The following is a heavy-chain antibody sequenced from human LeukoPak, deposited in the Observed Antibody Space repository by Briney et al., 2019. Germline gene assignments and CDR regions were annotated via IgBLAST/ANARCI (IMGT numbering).Heavy chain of an antibody. CDR2: IYYSGST. CDR3: ARGEHYYDSSGYDLDAFDI. V-gene: IGHV4-39*07. CDR1: GGSISSSSYY. J-gene: IGHJ3*02. Sequence: SETLSLTCTVSGGSISSSSYYWGWIRQPPGKGLEWIGSIYYSGSTYYNPSLKSRVTISVDTSKNQFSLKLSSVTAADTAVYYCARGEHYYDSSGYDLDAFDIWGQGTMVTVSS. D-gene: IGHD3-22*01.